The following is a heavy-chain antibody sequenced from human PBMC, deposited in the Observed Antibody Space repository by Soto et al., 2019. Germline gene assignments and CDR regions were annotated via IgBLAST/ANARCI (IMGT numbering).Heavy chain of an antibody. CDR3: AKDAPGSGWLSDY. J-gene: IGHJ4*02. Sequence: PGWSLRLSCAASVFTFIIYAMSWVRQAPGKGLEWVSTITGKGGTSYADFVRGRFTISRDNSKNTLYLQMNSLRAEDTAVYYCAKDAPGSGWLSDYWGQGTLVTVSS. CDR2: ITGKGGT. V-gene: IGHV3-23*01. D-gene: IGHD3-22*01. CDR1: VFTFIIYA.